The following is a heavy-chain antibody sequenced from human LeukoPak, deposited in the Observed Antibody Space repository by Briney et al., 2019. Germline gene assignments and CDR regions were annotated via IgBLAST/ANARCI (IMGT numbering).Heavy chain of an antibody. D-gene: IGHD5-12*01. CDR3: ARGKTIVVTILVRDY. CDR2: INPNTGDT. CDR1: GYTFTDYY. V-gene: IGHV1-2*06. J-gene: IGHJ4*02. Sequence: ASVKVSCKASGYTFTDYYIHWVRQAPGQGLEWVGRINPNTGDTTYAQKFQGRVTMTRDTSINTAYMELSGLTSDDTAIYFCARGKTIVVTILVRDYWGQGALVTVSS.